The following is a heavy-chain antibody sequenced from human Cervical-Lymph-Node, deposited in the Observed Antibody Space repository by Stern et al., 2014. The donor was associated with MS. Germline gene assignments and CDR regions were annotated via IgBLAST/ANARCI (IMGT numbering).Heavy chain of an antibody. CDR2: IFPGGSDI. CDR1: GYTFTSYW. V-gene: IGHV5-51*01. J-gene: IGHJ4*02. CDR3: ARQRYFDY. Sequence: EVQLVESGPEVKRPGESLKISCQASGYTFTSYWIGWVRQMPGKGLEGIAIIFPGGSDIRYSPSFQGQLTIPAAKSSSPAYLQWNNLKASDTAIYYCARQRYFDYWGQGTLVTVSS.